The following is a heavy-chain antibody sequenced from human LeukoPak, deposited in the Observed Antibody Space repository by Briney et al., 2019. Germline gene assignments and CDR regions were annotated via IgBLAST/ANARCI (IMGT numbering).Heavy chain of an antibody. D-gene: IGHD3-3*01. CDR3: ARDLHDYDFWSGYYSNWFDP. J-gene: IGHJ5*02. V-gene: IGHV4-61*08. CDR1: GGSISSGDYY. Sequence: SETLSLTCTVSGGSISSGDYYWSWIHQPPGTGLEWIGYIYYSGSTNYNPSLKSRVTISVDTSKNQFSLKLSSVTAADTAVYYCARDLHDYDFWSGYYSNWFDPWGQGTLVTVSS. CDR2: IYYSGST.